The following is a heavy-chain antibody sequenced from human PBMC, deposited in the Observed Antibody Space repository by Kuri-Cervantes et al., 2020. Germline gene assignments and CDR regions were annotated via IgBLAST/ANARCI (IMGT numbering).Heavy chain of an antibody. J-gene: IGHJ6*02. D-gene: IGHD6-19*01. V-gene: IGHV1-8*01. CDR2: MNPNSGNT. Sequence: ASVKVSCKASGYTFTSYDINWVRQATGQGLEWRGWMNPNSGNTGYAQKFQGRVTMTRNTSISTAYMELSSLRSEDTAVYYCARGRPLGIAVAGSYYYGMDVWGQGTTVTVSS. CDR3: ARGRPLGIAVAGSYYYGMDV. CDR1: GYTFTSYD.